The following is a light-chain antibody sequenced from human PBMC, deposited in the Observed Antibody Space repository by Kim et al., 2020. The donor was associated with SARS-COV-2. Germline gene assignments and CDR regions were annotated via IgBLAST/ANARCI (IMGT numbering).Light chain of an antibody. CDR2: GAS. J-gene: IGKJ1*01. Sequence: SPGERATLSCRASQSVSSKLAWYQQKPGQAPRRLIYGASTRATGIPARFSGSGSGTEFTLTISSLQSEDFAVYYCQQYNNWPRGTFGQGTKVDIK. CDR3: QQYNNWPRGT. V-gene: IGKV3-15*01. CDR1: QSVSSK.